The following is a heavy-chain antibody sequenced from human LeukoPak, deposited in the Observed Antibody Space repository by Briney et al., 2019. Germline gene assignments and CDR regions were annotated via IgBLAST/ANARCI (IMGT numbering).Heavy chain of an antibody. J-gene: IGHJ5*02. CDR2: TFQGGGEI. CDR3: AKYRRVMLPFEA. Sequence: GGSLRLSCAASGFTFSDLAMIWVRQPPGKGLEWVSSTFQGGGEIHYADSVRGRFTISRDNSRSTLFLQMNSLRGEDTAIYYCAKYRRVMLPFEAWGRGTLVTVSS. CDR1: GFTFSDLA. V-gene: IGHV3-23*01. D-gene: IGHD2-21*01.